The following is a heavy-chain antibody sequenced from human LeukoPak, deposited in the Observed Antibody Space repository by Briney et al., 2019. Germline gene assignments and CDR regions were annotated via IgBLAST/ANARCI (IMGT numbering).Heavy chain of an antibody. J-gene: IGHJ6*02. CDR3: AKDTGYYYDSSGYHPIYYYYGMDV. Sequence: GRSLRLSCAASGFTFSSYGMHWVRQAPGKGLEWVAVISYDGSNKYYADSVKGRFTISRDNSKNTLYLQMISLRAEDTAVYYCAKDTGYYYDSSGYHPIYYYYGMDVWGQGTMVTVSS. V-gene: IGHV3-30*18. D-gene: IGHD3-22*01. CDR2: ISYDGSNK. CDR1: GFTFSSYG.